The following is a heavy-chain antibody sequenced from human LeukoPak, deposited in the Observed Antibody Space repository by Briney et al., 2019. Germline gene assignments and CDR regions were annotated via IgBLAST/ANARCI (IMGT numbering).Heavy chain of an antibody. D-gene: IGHD3-10*01. J-gene: IGHJ3*02. V-gene: IGHV3-23*01. CDR2: ISDSAGTT. CDR1: GFTFSRYD. Sequence: GGSLRLSRTASGFTFSRYDMSWVRQAPGKGLEAGSGISDSAGTTFYADSVKGTFVISRDNSKNTLNLQMNSLRAEDTAVYYCAKSYYYGSGDYSLTAFDIWGQGTMVTVSS. CDR3: AKSYYYGSGDYSLTAFDI.